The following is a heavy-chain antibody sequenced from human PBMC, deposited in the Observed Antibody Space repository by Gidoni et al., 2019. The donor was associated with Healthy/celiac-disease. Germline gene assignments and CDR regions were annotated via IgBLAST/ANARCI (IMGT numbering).Heavy chain of an antibody. J-gene: IGHJ2*01. CDR2: INHSGST. Sequence: QVQLQQWGAGLLKPSETLSLTCAVYGGSFSGYYGSWIRQPPGKGLEWIGEINHSGSTNYNPPIKSRVTISVDTSKNQFSLKLSSVTAADTAVYYCARRGAAAAGTRRYWYFDLWGRGTLVTVSS. CDR3: ARRGAAAAGTRRYWYFDL. V-gene: IGHV4-34*01. CDR1: GGSFSGYY. D-gene: IGHD6-13*01.